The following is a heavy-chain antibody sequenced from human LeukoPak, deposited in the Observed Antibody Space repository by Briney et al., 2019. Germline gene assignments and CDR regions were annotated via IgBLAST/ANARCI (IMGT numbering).Heavy chain of an antibody. J-gene: IGHJ3*02. Sequence: GGSLRLSCAASGFTFSDYYMSWIRQAPGKGLEWVSYISSSGSTIYYADSVKGRFTISRDNAKNSLYLQMNSLRAEDTAVYYCARSGDIVVVPAADDAFDIWGQGTMVTVSS. CDR2: ISSSGSTI. V-gene: IGHV3-11*01. CDR3: ARSGDIVVVPAADDAFDI. CDR1: GFTFSDYY. D-gene: IGHD2-2*01.